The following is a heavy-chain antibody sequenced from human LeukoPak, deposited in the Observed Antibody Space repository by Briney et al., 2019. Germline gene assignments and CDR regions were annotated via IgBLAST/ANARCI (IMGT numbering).Heavy chain of an antibody. Sequence: PSETLSLTCTVSGGSISSSSYYWGWIRQPPGKGLEWIGSIYYSGSTYYNPSLKSRVTISVDTSKNQFSLKLSSVTAADTAVYYCARHHAGGLNNWFDPWGQGTLVTVSS. CDR2: IYYSGST. V-gene: IGHV4-39*01. J-gene: IGHJ5*02. CDR3: ARHHAGGLNNWFDP. D-gene: IGHD2-15*01. CDR1: GGSISSSSYY.